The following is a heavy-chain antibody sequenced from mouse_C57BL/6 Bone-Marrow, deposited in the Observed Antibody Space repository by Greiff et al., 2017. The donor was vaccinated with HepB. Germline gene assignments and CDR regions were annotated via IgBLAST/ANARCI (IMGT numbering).Heavy chain of an antibody. CDR2: ISSGSSTI. V-gene: IGHV5-17*01. D-gene: IGHD1-1*01. CDR3: ARHYSWGYFDV. Sequence: VQLQQSGGGLVKPGGSLKLSCAASGFTFSDYGMHWVRQAPEKGLEWVAYISSGSSTIYYADTVKGRFTISRDNAKNTLFLQMTSLRSEDTAMYYCARHYSWGYFDVWGTGTTVTVSS. CDR1: GFTFSDYG. J-gene: IGHJ1*03.